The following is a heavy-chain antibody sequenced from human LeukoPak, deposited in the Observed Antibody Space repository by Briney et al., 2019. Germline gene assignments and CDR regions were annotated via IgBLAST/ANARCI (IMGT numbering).Heavy chain of an antibody. J-gene: IGHJ5*02. CDR2: IDYSGST. Sequence: PSETRSLTCTVSGGPTSSFYWSWIRQPPGKGLEWIGYIDYSGSTNYNPSLKSRITISVDRSTNQFSLKLSSVTAADTAVYYCARLLNRYNWFDPWGQGILVTVSS. CDR1: GGPTSSFY. V-gene: IGHV4-59*08. CDR3: ARLLNRYNWFDP. D-gene: IGHD2-15*01.